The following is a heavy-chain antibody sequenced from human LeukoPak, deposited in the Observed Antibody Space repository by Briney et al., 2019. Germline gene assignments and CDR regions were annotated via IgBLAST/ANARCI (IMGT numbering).Heavy chain of an antibody. CDR1: GGSISSNHYY. J-gene: IGHJ4*02. V-gene: IGHV4-39*07. D-gene: IGHD5/OR15-5a*01. CDR3: AREGMDIVLRDY. CDR2: ISYSGST. Sequence: PSETLSLTCTVSGGSISSNHYYWAWIRQPPGKGLEWIGSISYSGSTYYNPSLKSRVTISVDTSKNQFSLKLTSVTAADTAVYYCAREGMDIVLRDYWGQGTLVTVSS.